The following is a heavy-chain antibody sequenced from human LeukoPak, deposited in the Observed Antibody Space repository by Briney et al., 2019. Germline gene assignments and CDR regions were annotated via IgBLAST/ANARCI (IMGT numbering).Heavy chain of an antibody. V-gene: IGHV4-34*01. J-gene: IGHJ5*02. D-gene: IGHD2-8*01. CDR3: ARDQFPFMVKFDP. Sequence: SETLSLTCAVYGGSFSGYYWSWIRQPPGKGLEWIGEINHSGSTNYNPSLKSRVTMSVDTSKNQFSLKLSSVTAADTAVYYCARDQFPFMVKFDPWGQGTLVTVSS. CDR1: GGSFSGYY. CDR2: INHSGST.